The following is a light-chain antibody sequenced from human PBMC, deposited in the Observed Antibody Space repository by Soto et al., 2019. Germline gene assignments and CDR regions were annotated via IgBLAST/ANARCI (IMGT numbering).Light chain of an antibody. CDR3: SSYTTRSTYV. CDR1: SRDIGFFNY. CDR2: EVT. Sequence: QSVLTQPGSVSGSPGQSITISCTGTSRDIGFFNYVSWYQQFPGNAPKLIIFEVTNRPSGVSNRFSASKSGNTASLTISGLQAEDGADYYCSSYTTRSTYVFGTGTKLTVL. J-gene: IGLJ1*01. V-gene: IGLV2-14*01.